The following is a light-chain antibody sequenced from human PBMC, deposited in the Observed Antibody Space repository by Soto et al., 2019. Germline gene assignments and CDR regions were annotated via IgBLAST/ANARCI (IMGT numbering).Light chain of an antibody. CDR3: MQGSHWPWT. Sequence: DAVLTQSLLSLPVTLGQPASISCRSSQSLVYTDGSTSLSWFQLRPGQSPRRLIYQVSNRDAGVPDRFSGSGSGTDFTLKISRVEAEDVGDYYCMQGSHWPWTLGQGTKVEI. CDR2: QVS. CDR1: QSLVYTDGSTS. V-gene: IGKV2-30*01. J-gene: IGKJ1*01.